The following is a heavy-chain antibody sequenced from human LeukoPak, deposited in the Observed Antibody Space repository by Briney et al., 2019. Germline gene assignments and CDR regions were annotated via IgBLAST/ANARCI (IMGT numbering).Heavy chain of an antibody. Sequence: PGGSLRLSCAASGFTFSSYEMNWVRQAPGKGLEWVSYISSSGSTIYYADSVKGRFTISRDNAKNSLYLQMNSLRAEDTAVYYCARVSYDFWSGYYEVYYYYYMDVWGKGTTVTVSS. D-gene: IGHD3-3*01. CDR2: ISSSGSTI. J-gene: IGHJ6*03. CDR3: ARVSYDFWSGYYEVYYYYYMDV. CDR1: GFTFSSYE. V-gene: IGHV3-48*03.